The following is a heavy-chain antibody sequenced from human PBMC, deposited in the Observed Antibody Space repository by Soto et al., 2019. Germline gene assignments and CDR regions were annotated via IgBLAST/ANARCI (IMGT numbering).Heavy chain of an antibody. D-gene: IGHD3-22*01. CDR1: GFTFSSYA. Sequence: GGSLRLSCAASGFTFSSYAMHWVRQAPGKGLEWVAVIWYDGSNKYYADSVKGRFTISRDNSKNTLYLQMNSLRAEDTAVYYCARDPPDYYDSSGYPITVFDYWGQGTLVTVSS. CDR3: ARDPPDYYDSSGYPITVFDY. J-gene: IGHJ4*02. CDR2: IWYDGSNK. V-gene: IGHV3-33*08.